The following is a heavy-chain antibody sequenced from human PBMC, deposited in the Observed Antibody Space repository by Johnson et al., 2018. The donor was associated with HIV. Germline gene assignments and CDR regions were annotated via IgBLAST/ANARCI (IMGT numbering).Heavy chain of an antibody. CDR2: ISWDGGST. CDR1: GFTFDDYT. V-gene: IGHV3-43*01. D-gene: IGHD1-1*01. CDR3: ARSGPNWAFDF. J-gene: IGHJ3*01. Sequence: VQLVESGGVVVQPGGSLRLSCAASGFTFDDYTMHWVRQAPGKGLEWVSLISWDGGSTYYADSVKGRFTISRDNAKNTMFVQMNSLRAEDTAVYYCARSGPNWAFDFWGQGTMVTVSS.